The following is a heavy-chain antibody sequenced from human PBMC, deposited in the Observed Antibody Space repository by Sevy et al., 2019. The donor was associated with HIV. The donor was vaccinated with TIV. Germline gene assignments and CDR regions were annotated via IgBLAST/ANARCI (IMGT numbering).Heavy chain of an antibody. V-gene: IGHV4-39*01. CDR1: GGSISTSSYY. J-gene: IGHJ4*02. Sequence: SETLSLTCTVSGGSISTSSYYWGWIRQPPGKGLEWIGNIYYSGSTYSNPSLQSRFTISVDTSKTLFSLKLSSVTATDTAVYYCARHDPYGAGSYSPYYFDYWGQGTLVTVSS. CDR2: IYYSGST. CDR3: ARHDPYGAGSYSPYYFDY. D-gene: IGHD3-10*01.